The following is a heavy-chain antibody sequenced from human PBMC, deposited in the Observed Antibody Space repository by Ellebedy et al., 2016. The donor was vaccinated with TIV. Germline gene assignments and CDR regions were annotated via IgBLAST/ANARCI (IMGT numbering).Heavy chain of an antibody. CDR2: ISQSGGKS. V-gene: IGHV3-23*01. Sequence: GESLKISCVVSGFTFSNHAMNWVRQAPGKGLEWVSSISQSGGKSYYADSVRGRFTISRDTSKNTLYLQMNSLRGEDTAIYYCAKRSPYYFDSWGQGTLVTVSS. J-gene: IGHJ4*02. D-gene: IGHD1-26*01. CDR1: GFTFSNHA. CDR3: AKRSPYYFDS.